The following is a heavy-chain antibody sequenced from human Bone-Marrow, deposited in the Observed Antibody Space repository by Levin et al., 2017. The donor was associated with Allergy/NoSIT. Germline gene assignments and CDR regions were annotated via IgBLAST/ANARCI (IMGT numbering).Heavy chain of an antibody. CDR2: INDIGST. V-gene: IGHV4-34*01. CDR1: GGSFSGFY. D-gene: IGHD3-9*01. Sequence: MASETLSLTCAVYGGSFSGFYWSWIRQPPGKGLEWIGEINDIGSTNYKPSLKGRVTISLDTSKNQFSLKLTSVTAADTALYYCARDAIFYDSWGQGTLVTVSS. J-gene: IGHJ4*02. CDR3: ARDAIFYDS.